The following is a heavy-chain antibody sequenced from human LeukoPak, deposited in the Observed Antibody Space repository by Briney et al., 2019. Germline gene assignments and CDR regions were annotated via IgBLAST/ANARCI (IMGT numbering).Heavy chain of an antibody. Sequence: GASVKVSCKASGYTFTSYGISWVRQAPGLGLEWMGCISAYNGNTNYAQKLQGRVTMTTDTSTSTAYMELRSLRPDDTAVYYCARANAYVRFLEWLPYSSWFDRWGQGTLVTVSS. CDR2: ISAYNGNT. V-gene: IGHV1-18*01. D-gene: IGHD3-3*01. CDR3: ARANAYVRFLEWLPYSSWFDR. CDR1: GYTFTSYG. J-gene: IGHJ5*02.